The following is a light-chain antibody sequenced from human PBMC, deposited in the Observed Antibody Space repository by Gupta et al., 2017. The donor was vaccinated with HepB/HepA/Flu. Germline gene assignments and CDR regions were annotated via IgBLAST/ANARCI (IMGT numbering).Light chain of an antibody. V-gene: IGKV3-20*01. J-gene: IGKJ4*01. CDR2: GAT. Sequence: IVLTQSPGTLSFSPGERATLTCRASQDVSSSYLAWYQQKPGPAPRLLIYGATIKATGIPNSFGGSWAGTYFTLTISRLEAENLALYCCQQYASSLTFGGGTKVEIK. CDR3: QQYASSLT. CDR1: QDVSSSY.